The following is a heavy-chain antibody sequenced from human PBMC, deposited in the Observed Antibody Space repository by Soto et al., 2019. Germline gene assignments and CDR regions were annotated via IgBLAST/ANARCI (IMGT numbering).Heavy chain of an antibody. Sequence: PGGSLRLSCAASEFTFSAYSMTWVRQAPGKGLQWVSYVSESSGRNMHYADSVKGRFTISRDNAKNSLFLQMNSLRDEDTAVYYCARAASGKGSAFVIWGQGTMVTVSS. CDR1: EFTFSAYS. J-gene: IGHJ3*02. CDR3: ARAASGKGSAFVI. CDR2: VSESSGRNM. V-gene: IGHV3-48*02. D-gene: IGHD1-26*01.